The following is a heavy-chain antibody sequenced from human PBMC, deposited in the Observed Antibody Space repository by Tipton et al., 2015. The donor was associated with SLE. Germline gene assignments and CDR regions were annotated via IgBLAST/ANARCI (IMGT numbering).Heavy chain of an antibody. CDR3: ARSPGRSYFDY. Sequence: LRLSCTVSGGSIGTGGYYWSWIRQPPGKGLEWIGYIYYNGDSYYNPSLRSRATISVDTSENQFSLKLHSVTPADTAFYFCARSPGRSYFDYWGQGALVTASS. V-gene: IGHV4-30-4*01. J-gene: IGHJ4*02. CDR2: IYYNGDS. CDR1: GGSIGTGGYY.